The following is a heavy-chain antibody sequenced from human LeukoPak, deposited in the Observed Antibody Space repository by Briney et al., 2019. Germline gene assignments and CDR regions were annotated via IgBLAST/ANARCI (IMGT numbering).Heavy chain of an antibody. Sequence: PGGSLRLSCVVSGLTFSNYWMIWVRQAPGKGLESVAIVNEDGSAKYYLDSVKGRFTISRDNARNSLYLEMNSLRAEDTAVYYCARDYWRSIDHWGQGTLVTVFS. J-gene: IGHJ4*02. CDR2: VNEDGSAK. D-gene: IGHD1-1*01. CDR3: ARDYWRSIDH. CDR1: GLTFSNYW. V-gene: IGHV3-7*01.